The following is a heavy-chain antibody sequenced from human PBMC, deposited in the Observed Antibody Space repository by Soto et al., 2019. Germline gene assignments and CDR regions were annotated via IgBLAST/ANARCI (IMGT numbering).Heavy chain of an antibody. CDR3: AAVLCSGGSCYSDY. CDR1: GFTFTSSA. V-gene: IGHV1-58*01. Sequence: VASVKVSCKASGFTFTSSAVQWVRQARGQRLERIGWIVVGSGNTNYAQKFQERVTITRDMSTSTAYMELSSLRSEDTAVYYCAAVLCSGGSCYSDYWRQGTLVTVS. CDR2: IVVGSGNT. J-gene: IGHJ4*02. D-gene: IGHD2-15*01.